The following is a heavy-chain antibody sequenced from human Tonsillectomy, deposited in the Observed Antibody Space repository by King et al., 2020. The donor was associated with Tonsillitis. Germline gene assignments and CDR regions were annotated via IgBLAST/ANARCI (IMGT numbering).Heavy chain of an antibody. V-gene: IGHV1-3*01. D-gene: IGHD3-9*01. Sequence: QLVQSGAEVKKPGASVKVSCKASGYTFTSYAMHWVRQAPGQRLEWMGWINAGNGNTKYSQKFQGRVTITRDTSASTAYMELSSLRSEDTAVYYCARDARYFDWFSYFDYWGQGTLVTVSS. CDR1: GYTFTSYA. CDR2: INAGNGNT. J-gene: IGHJ4*02. CDR3: ARDARYFDWFSYFDY.